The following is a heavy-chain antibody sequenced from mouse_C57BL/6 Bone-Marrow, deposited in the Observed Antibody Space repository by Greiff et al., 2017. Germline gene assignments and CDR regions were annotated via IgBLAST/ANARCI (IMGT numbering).Heavy chain of an antibody. J-gene: IGHJ3*01. CDR2: ISYDGSN. V-gene: IGHV3-6*01. CDR3: ARENGYYVWFAY. D-gene: IGHD2-3*01. CDR1: GYSITSGYY. Sequence: VQLQQSGPGLVKPSQSLSLTCSVTGYSITSGYYWNWLRQFPGNKLEWMGYISYDGSNNYNPSLKNRISITRDTSKNQFFLKLNSVTTEDTATYYCARENGYYVWFAYWGQGTLVTVSA.